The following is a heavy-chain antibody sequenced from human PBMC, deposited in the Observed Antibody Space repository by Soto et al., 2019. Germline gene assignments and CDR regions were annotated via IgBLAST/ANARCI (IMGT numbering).Heavy chain of an antibody. D-gene: IGHD6-19*01. Sequence: EVQLVESGGGLVQPGGSLKLSCAASGFTFSGSAMHWVRQASGKGLEWVGRIRNKANNYATAYAASVKGRFTISGDDSKHAAYLQMNSLKTEDTAVYYCASSAVAVADYYLDLWGRGTLVTVSS. J-gene: IGHJ2*01. CDR1: GFTFSGSA. CDR2: IRNKANNYAT. CDR3: ASSAVAVADYYLDL. V-gene: IGHV3-73*02.